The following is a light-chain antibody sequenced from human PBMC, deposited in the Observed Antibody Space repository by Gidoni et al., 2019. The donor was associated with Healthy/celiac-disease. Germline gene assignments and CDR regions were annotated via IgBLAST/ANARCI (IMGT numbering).Light chain of an antibody. CDR3: QSYDSSNVV. CDR2: EDN. V-gene: IGLV6-57*01. Sequence: NFMLTQPHSVSESPGTTVTLSCTRSSGSIASNYVQWYQQRPGRSPSTVIYEDNQRPAGVPDRFSGSIDSSSNSASLTISGLKTEDEADYYGQSYDSSNVVFGGGTKLTVL. J-gene: IGLJ2*01. CDR1: SGSIASNY.